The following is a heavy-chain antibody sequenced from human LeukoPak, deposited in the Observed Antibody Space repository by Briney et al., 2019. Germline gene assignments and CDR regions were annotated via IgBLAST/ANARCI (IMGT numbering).Heavy chain of an antibody. CDR3: AKDYDSSGYYYFDY. V-gene: IGHV3-23*01. CDR2: ISGSGGST. Sequence: TGGSLRLSCAASGFTFSSYAMSWVRQAPGKGLEWVSAISGSGGSTYYADSVKGRFTISRDNSKNTLYLQMNSLRAEDTAAYYCAKDYDSSGYYYFDYWGQGTLVTVSS. D-gene: IGHD3-22*01. CDR1: GFTFSSYA. J-gene: IGHJ4*02.